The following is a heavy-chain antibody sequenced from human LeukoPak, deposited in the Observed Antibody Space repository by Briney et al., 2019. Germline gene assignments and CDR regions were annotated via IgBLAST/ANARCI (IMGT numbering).Heavy chain of an antibody. CDR2: IFYSGST. D-gene: IGHD3-22*01. J-gene: IGHJ6*03. V-gene: IGHV4-39*01. CDR3: ARQRGDSSGYFPRYYYYYMDV. CDR1: GGSISSSSFY. Sequence: PSETLSLTCTVSGGSISSSSFYWGWIRQPPGKGLEWIGSIFYSGSTYYNPSLKSRVTMSVDTSKNQFSLKLSSVTAADTAVYYCARQRGDSSGYFPRYYYYYMDVWGKGTTVTVSS.